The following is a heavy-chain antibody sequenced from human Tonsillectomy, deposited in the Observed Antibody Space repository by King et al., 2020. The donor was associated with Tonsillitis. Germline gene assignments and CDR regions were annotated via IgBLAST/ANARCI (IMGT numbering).Heavy chain of an antibody. CDR1: GFSLSTSGMC. CDR2: IDWDDDK. J-gene: IGHJ6*02. CDR3: ARISGVYSSGWYYYYYGMDV. D-gene: IGHD6-19*01. Sequence: TLKESGPALVKPTQTLTLTCTFSGFSLSTSGMCVSWIRQPPGKALEWLALIDWDDDKYYSTSLKTRLTISKDTSKNQVVLTMTNMDPVDTATYYCARISGVYSSGWYYYYYGMDVWGQGTTVTVSS. V-gene: IGHV2-70*01.